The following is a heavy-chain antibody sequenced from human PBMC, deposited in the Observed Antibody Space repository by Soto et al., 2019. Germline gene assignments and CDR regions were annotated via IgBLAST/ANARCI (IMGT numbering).Heavy chain of an antibody. CDR2: ISSSSSYI. J-gene: IGHJ6*03. Sequence: GGSLRLSCAASGFTFSSYSMNWVRQAPGKGLEWVSSISSSSSYIYYADSVKGRFTISRDNAKNSLYLQMNSLRAEDTAVYYCARDPFSDNYDFWSGYYNYYYYYYYMDVWGKGTTVTVSS. CDR3: ARDPFSDNYDFWSGYYNYYYYYYYMDV. D-gene: IGHD3-3*01. CDR1: GFTFSSYS. V-gene: IGHV3-21*01.